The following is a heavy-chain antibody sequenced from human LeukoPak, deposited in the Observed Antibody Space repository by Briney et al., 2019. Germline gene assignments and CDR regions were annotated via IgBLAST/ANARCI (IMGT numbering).Heavy chain of an antibody. CDR2: IKPDGSEK. J-gene: IGHJ6*04. CDR3: ARDDGDV. V-gene: IGHV3-7*01. CDR1: GFSFSNYW. Sequence: GGSLRLSCAASGFSFSNYWMSWVRQAPGKGLEWVANIKPDGSEKYYVDSVKGRFTISRDNTRNSLDLQINSLTVEDTAIYYCARDDGDVWGTGTTVTVSS.